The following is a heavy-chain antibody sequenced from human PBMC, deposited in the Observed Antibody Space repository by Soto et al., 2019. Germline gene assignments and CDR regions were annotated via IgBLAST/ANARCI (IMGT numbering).Heavy chain of an antibody. D-gene: IGHD3-10*01. J-gene: IGHJ4*02. CDR3: ARGSTDSYPGSRIFDF. CDR2: ITDTGGDT. V-gene: IGHV3-23*01. Sequence: QLGGSLRLSFSASGFTFRSYSMSWFRQAPGEGLEWVSTITDTGGDTKYADSVRGRFTMSRDNSKKTLYLQMNSLRVEDSALYYCARGSTDSYPGSRIFDFWGRGTLVTVSS. CDR1: GFTFRSYS.